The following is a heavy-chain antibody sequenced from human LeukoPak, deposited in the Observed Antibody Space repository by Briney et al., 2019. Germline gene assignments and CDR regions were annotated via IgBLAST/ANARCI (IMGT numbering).Heavy chain of an antibody. D-gene: IGHD6-13*01. CDR1: GGSFSGYY. Sequence: PSETLSLTCAVYGGSFSGYYWSWIRQPPGKGPEWIGEINHSGSTNYNPSLKSRVTISVDTSKNQFSLKLSSVTAADTAVYYCARGPAPRWDSSPVANWGQGTLVTVSS. CDR3: ARGPAPRWDSSPVAN. J-gene: IGHJ4*02. CDR2: INHSGST. V-gene: IGHV4-34*01.